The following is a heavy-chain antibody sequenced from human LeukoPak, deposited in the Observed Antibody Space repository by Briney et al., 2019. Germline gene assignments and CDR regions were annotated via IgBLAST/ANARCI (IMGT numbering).Heavy chain of an antibody. Sequence: GGSLRLSCATSGFPFETNAMSWVRQTPGKGLEWVATIGNTETFYADSVTGRFTISRDNSKNTVNLQMNRLRVEDTAIYYCAKDWIQFNRVFDCFDSWGQGTLVTVSS. CDR2: IGNTET. D-gene: IGHD5-18*01. J-gene: IGHJ4*02. CDR3: AKDWIQFNRVFDCFDS. V-gene: IGHV3-23*01. CDR1: GFPFETNA.